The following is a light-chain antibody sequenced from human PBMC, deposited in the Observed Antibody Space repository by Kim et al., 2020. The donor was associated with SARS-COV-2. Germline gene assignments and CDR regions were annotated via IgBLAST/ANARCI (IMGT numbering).Light chain of an antibody. CDR2: RAS. V-gene: IGKV1-5*03. Sequence: LSASVGARVTITCRASQTIGTSLAWFQQKSGKAPKVLIYRASSLESGVPSRFSGSGSGTEFTLTISSLQPDDFATYYCHQYYSLSTFGQGTKLEI. CDR1: QTIGTS. J-gene: IGKJ2*01. CDR3: HQYYSLST.